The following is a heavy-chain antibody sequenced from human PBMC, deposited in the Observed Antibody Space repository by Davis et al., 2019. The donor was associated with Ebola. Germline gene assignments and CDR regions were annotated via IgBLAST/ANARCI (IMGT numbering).Heavy chain of an antibody. D-gene: IGHD3-22*01. CDR1: GFTFRNAW. CDR3: TTYYFDNSGYWNY. J-gene: IGHJ4*02. V-gene: IGHV3-15*07. Sequence: GESLKTSCAASGFTFRNAWMNRVRQAPGKGLEWVGLIKAKGDGGAADSAPPVKGRFTLSRDDSENMLYLQMSSLNTEDTAIYYCTTYYFDNSGYWNYWGQGTLVTVSS. CDR2: IKAKGDGGAA.